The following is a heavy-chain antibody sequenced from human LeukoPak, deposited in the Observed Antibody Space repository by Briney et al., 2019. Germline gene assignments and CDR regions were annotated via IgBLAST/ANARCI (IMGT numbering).Heavy chain of an antibody. J-gene: IGHJ3*01. CDR1: GYAFTDYA. V-gene: IGHV7-4-1*02. Sequence: ASVKVSCKASGYAFTDYAMNWVRQAPGQGLEWMGWINTNTGHPRYAQDFTGRFVFSLDTSVSTAYLQISSLEAEDTAVYYCARDHRPPLYYYDSSGFYSRNAFDVWGQGTMVTVSS. CDR3: ARDHRPPLYYYDSSGFYSRNAFDV. CDR2: INTNTGHP. D-gene: IGHD3-22*01.